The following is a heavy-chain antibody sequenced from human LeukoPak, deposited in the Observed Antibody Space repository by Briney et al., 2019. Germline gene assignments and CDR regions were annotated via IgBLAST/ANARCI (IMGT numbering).Heavy chain of an antibody. CDR1: GFTFSNYA. CDR2: ISTTGGNT. Sequence: GGSLRLSCAASGFTFSNYAMVWVRQAPGKGLEWVTAISTTGGNTYYADSVKGRSTISRDNAENTVYLQMNSLRIEDTAVYCAKDQGGYIYGCDHWGQGHLVSVSS. V-gene: IGHV3-23*01. J-gene: IGHJ4*02. CDR3: AKDQGGYIYGCDH. D-gene: IGHD5-18*01.